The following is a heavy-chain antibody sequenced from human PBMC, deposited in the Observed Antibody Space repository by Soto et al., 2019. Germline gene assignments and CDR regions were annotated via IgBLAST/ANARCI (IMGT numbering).Heavy chain of an antibody. CDR3: ARHENLVGMDV. CDR2: IYPGDSDT. V-gene: IGHV5-51*01. J-gene: IGHJ6*02. Sequence: GDSLKISCTGFGYTFTTFWISWVRQMPGKGLEWMGIIYPGDSDTRYSPSFQGQVTISADKSISTAYLQWSSLKASDTAMYYCARHENLVGMDVWGQGNTVTVYS. CDR1: GYTFTTFW. D-gene: IGHD2-8*02.